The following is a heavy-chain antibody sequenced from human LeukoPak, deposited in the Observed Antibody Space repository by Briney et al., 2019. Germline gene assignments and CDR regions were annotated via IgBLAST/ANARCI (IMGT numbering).Heavy chain of an antibody. CDR1: GGSIRSSSYY. CDR2: NYYSGNT. J-gene: IGHJ4*02. V-gene: IGHV4-39*01. D-gene: IGHD3-22*01. Sequence: PSETLSLTCTVSGGSIRSSSYYWGWIRQPPGMGLEWIGSNYYSGNTYYNPSLKSRVTISVDTSKNQFSLKLSSVTAADTAVYYCARGNDTSGHPLDYWAQGALVTVSS. CDR3: ARGNDTSGHPLDY.